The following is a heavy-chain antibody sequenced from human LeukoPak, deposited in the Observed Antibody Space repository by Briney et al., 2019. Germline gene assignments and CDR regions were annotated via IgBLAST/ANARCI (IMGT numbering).Heavy chain of an antibody. V-gene: IGHV1-46*01. CDR3: ARSPPDYGDSYYYYYMDA. D-gene: IGHD4-17*01. CDR2: INPSGGST. CDR1: RYTFTSYY. Sequence: GASVKVSCKASRYTFTSYYMHWVRQAPGQGLEWMGIINPSGGSTSYAQKFQGRVTMTRDTSTSTVYMELSSLRSEDTAVYYCARSPPDYGDSYYYYYMDAWGKGTTVTISS. J-gene: IGHJ6*03.